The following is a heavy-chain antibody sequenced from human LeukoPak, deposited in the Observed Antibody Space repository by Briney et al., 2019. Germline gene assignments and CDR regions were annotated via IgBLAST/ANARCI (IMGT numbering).Heavy chain of an antibody. V-gene: IGHV4-38-2*02. Sequence: SETLSLTRTVSHYSISSNCYWGWIRQPPGKGLEWIGSIYHSGSTYYNPSLKSRVTISVDTSKNQFSLKLTSVTAADTAVYYCARSSGYMSYWGQGTLVTVSS. D-gene: IGHD3-22*01. J-gene: IGHJ4*02. CDR3: ARSSGYMSY. CDR2: IYHSGST. CDR1: HYSISSNCY.